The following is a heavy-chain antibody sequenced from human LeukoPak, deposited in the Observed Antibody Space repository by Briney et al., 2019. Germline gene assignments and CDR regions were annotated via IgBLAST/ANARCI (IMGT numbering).Heavy chain of an antibody. J-gene: IGHJ4*02. D-gene: IGHD2-15*01. Sequence: GGSLRLSCAASGFTVSSNYMSWVRQAPGKGPEWVSAISESGDSTYYADSVKGRFTISRDNSNNTLYLQMNSLRAEDTAVYCCAKSGSSWYFVRWGQGTLVTVSS. V-gene: IGHV3-23*01. CDR3: AKSGSSWYFVR. CDR2: ISESGDST. CDR1: GFTVSSNY.